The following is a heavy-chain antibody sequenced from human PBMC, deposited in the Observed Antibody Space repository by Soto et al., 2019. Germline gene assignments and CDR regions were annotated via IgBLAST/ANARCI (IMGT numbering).Heavy chain of an antibody. V-gene: IGHV4-59*01. CDR2: ISYSATP. CDR1: GDSLSTYF. CDR3: ARGSVGSGWKFDF. J-gene: IGHJ4*02. D-gene: IGHD3-22*01. Sequence: SETLSLTCSVSGDSLSTYFWSWIGQPPGKGLEWIGYISYSATPNYNPALKSRVIISIDTSKNQFSLKVNSVTAADTALYYCARGSVGSGWKFDFWGQGILVTVSS.